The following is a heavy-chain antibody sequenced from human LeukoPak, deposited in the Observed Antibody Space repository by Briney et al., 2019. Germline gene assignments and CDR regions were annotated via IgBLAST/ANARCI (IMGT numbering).Heavy chain of an antibody. V-gene: IGHV4-61*02. CDR3: AETSSSYEGGDY. CDR1: GGSISSGSYY. CDR2: IYTSGST. J-gene: IGHJ4*02. D-gene: IGHD6-13*01. Sequence: SETLSLTCTVSGGSISSGSYYWSWIRQPAGKGLEWIGRIYTSGSTNYNPSLKSRVTISVDTSKNQFSLKLSSVTAADTAVYYCAETSSSYEGGDYWGQGTLVTVSS.